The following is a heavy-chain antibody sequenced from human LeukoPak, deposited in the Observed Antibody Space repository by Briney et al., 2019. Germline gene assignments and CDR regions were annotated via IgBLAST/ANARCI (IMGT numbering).Heavy chain of an antibody. CDR2: IYSGGST. V-gene: IGHV3-53*01. CDR1: GFTVSSNY. J-gene: IGHJ4*02. D-gene: IGHD3-9*01. CDR3: AREESYYDILTGGGRTYYFDY. Sequence: PGGSLRLSCAASGFTVSSNYMSWVRQAPGKGLEWVSVIYSGGSTYYADSVKGRFTISRDNSKNTLYLQMNSLRAEDTAVYYWAREESYYDILTGGGRTYYFDYWGQGTLVAVSS.